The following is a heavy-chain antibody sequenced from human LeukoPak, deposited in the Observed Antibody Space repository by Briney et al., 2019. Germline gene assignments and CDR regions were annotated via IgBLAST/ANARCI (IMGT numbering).Heavy chain of an antibody. J-gene: IGHJ6*02. Sequence: SETLSLTCAVYGGSFSGYYWSWIRQPPGKGLEWIGEINHSGSTNYNPSLKSRVTISVDTSKNQFSLQLSSVTPEDTAVYYCARRKDYYYYGMDVWGQGTTVTVSS. CDR3: ARRKDYYYYGMDV. CDR1: GGSFSGYY. V-gene: IGHV4-34*01. CDR2: INHSGST.